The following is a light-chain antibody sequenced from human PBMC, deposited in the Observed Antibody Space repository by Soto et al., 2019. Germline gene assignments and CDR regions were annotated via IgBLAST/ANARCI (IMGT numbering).Light chain of an antibody. CDR2: SNN. V-gene: IGLV1-44*01. Sequence: QSVLTQPPSASGTPGQRVTISCSGSSSNIGSNTVNWYQQLPGTAPKLLIYSNNQRPSGVPDRLSGSKSGTSASLAISGLQSEDEADYYCAAWDDSLAGVFGGGTKLTVL. CDR3: AAWDDSLAGV. CDR1: SSNIGSNT. J-gene: IGLJ3*02.